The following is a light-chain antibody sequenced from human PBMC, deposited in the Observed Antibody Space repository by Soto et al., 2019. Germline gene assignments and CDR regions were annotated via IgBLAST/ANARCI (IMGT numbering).Light chain of an antibody. Sequence: IQMTQSPSSLSASVGDRVTITCQASQDISSYLAWYQQKPGKAPELLIYAASTLQSGVPSRFSGSGSGTDFTLTISCLQSEDFATYYCQQYYSFPWTFGQGTKVDI. CDR1: QDISSY. J-gene: IGKJ1*01. CDR3: QQYYSFPWT. CDR2: AAS. V-gene: IGKV1D-8*01.